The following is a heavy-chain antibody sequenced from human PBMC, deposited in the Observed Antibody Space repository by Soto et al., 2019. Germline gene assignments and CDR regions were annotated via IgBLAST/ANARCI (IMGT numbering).Heavy chain of an antibody. CDR3: ARAWGIAAAIDY. D-gene: IGHD6-13*01. CDR1: GHTFTSYY. Sequence: ASVKVSCKASGHTFTSYYMHWVRQAPGQGLEWMGIINPSGGSTSYAQKFQGRVTMTRDTSTSTVYMELSSLRSEDTAVYYCARAWGIAAAIDYWGQGTLVTVSS. CDR2: INPSGGST. V-gene: IGHV1-46*03. J-gene: IGHJ4*02.